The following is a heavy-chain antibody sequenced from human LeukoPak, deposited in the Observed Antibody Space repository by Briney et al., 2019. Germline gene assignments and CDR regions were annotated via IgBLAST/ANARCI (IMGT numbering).Heavy chain of an antibody. J-gene: IGHJ4*02. Sequence: MTSETLSLTCSVSGDSISSSSYNWGWIRQPPGKGLEWIGSISYSGSTKYNPSLKSRITISVDTSKNHFSLRLNSVTAADTAIYYCARQRTVVTPEFFDYWGQGTLVIVSS. CDR2: ISYSGST. CDR1: GDSISSSSYN. D-gene: IGHD4-23*01. V-gene: IGHV4-39*01. CDR3: ARQRTVVTPEFFDY.